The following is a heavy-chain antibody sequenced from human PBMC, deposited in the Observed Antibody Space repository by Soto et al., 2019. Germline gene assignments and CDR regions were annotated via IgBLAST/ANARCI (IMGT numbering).Heavy chain of an antibody. Sequence: EVQLVESGGGLVQPGGSLRLSCAASGFTVSSNYMSWVRQAPGKGLEWVSVIYSGGSTYYADSVKGRFTISRHNSKNTLYLQMNSRRAEDPAVYYCARGYGAMKLGFDPWGQGTLVTVSS. CDR1: GFTVSSNY. V-gene: IGHV3-53*04. CDR3: ARGYGAMKLGFDP. D-gene: IGHD5-12*01. CDR2: IYSGGST. J-gene: IGHJ5*02.